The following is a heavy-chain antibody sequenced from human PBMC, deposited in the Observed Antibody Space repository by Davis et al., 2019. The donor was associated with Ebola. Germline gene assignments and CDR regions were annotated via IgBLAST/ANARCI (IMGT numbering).Heavy chain of an antibody. D-gene: IGHD1-26*01. V-gene: IGHV3-33*01. CDR1: GFTFSSYG. J-gene: IGHJ4*02. CDR3: ARGSYQEVEFDY. Sequence: GGSLRLSCAASGFTFSSYGMHWVRQAPGKGLEWVAVIWYDGSNKYYADSVKGRFTISRDNSKNTLYLLMNSLRAEDTAVYYCARGSYQEVEFDYWGQGTLVTVSS. CDR2: IWYDGSNK.